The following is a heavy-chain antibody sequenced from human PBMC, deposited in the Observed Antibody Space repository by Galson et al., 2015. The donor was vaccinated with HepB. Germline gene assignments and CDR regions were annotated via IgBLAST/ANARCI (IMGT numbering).Heavy chain of an antibody. CDR2: VKSKAAGGSI. CDR3: TPGTPPNWVFDY. CDR1: GFTFSNAW. Sequence: SLRFSCAGSGFTFSNAWMNWVRQAPGKGLEWVGRVKSKAAGGSIDYSAPVKGRFIVSRDDSKNMFYLQMNSLKTEDTAVYFCTPGTPPNWVFDYWGQGVLVTVSS. V-gene: IGHV3-15*01. D-gene: IGHD1-14*01. J-gene: IGHJ4*02.